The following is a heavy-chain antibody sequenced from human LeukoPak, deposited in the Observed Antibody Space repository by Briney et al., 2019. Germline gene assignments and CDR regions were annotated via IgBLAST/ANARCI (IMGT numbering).Heavy chain of an antibody. CDR3: ARADTLDY. D-gene: IGHD2-15*01. J-gene: IGHJ4*02. CDR1: GFTFSTYS. Sequence: GGSLRLSCAASGFTFSTYSMNWVRRAPGKGLEWVSYINSGSSTIYYADSVKGRFTISRDNAKNSLYLQMNSLRAEDAAVYYCARADTLDYWGQGTLVTVSS. CDR2: INSGSSTI. V-gene: IGHV3-48*01.